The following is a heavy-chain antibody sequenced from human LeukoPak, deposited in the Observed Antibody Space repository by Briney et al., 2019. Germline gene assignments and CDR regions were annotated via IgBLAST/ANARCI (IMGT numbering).Heavy chain of an antibody. J-gene: IGHJ6*03. V-gene: IGHV1-2*02. CDR1: GYTFTGYY. Sequence: GASVKVSCKASGYTFTGYYMHWVRQAPGQGLEWMGWINPNSGGTNYAQKFQGRVTMTRDTSISTAYMELSRLRSDDTAVYYCARTRIAARLYYYYYYMDVWGKGTTVTVSS. D-gene: IGHD6-6*01. CDR2: INPNSGGT. CDR3: ARTRIAARLYYYYYYMDV.